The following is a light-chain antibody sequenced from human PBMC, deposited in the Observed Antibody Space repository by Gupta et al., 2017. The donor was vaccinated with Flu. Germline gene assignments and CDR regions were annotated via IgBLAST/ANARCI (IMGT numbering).Light chain of an antibody. Sequence: GTLSLFPGERATLSCRASESLSSTYLTWYQQKRGQAPRLLIYSASSRATGIPDRFSGSGSGTDFTLTISRLEPEDFAVYYCQHYGGSPYTFGQGTKLDI. J-gene: IGKJ2*01. CDR1: ESLSSTY. CDR3: QHYGGSPYT. V-gene: IGKV3-20*01. CDR2: SAS.